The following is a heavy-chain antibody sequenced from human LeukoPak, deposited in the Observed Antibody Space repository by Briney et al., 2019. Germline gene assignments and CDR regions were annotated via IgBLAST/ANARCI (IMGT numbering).Heavy chain of an antibody. CDR3: ARDTSGYSSSWKY. CDR1: GGSFSGYY. V-gene: IGHV4-34*01. CDR2: INHCGST. J-gene: IGHJ4*02. Sequence: PSETLSLTCAVYGGSFSGYYWSWIRQPPGKGLEWIGEINHCGSTNYNPSLKSRVTISVDTSKNQFSLKLSSVTAADTAVYYCARDTSGYSSSWKYWGQGTLVTVSS. D-gene: IGHD6-13*01.